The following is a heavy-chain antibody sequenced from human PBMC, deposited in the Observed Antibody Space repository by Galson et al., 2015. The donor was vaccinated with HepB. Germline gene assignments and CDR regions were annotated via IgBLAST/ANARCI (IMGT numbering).Heavy chain of an antibody. CDR3: GPFGQTCSTNCPIDS. V-gene: IGHV3-64D*06. Sequence: SLRLSCAASGLTFSRYAMHWVRQAPGKGLEYVSAISGSGGSTFYADSVKGRFTISRDNSKNTLYLQMSSLRADDPAVYYCGPFGQTCSTNCPIDSWGQGTLVTVSS. J-gene: IGHJ4*02. D-gene: IGHD2-2*01. CDR1: GLTFSRYA. CDR2: ISGSGGST.